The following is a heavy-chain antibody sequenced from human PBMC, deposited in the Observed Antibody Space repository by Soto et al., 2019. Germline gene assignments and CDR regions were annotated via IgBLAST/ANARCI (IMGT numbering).Heavy chain of an antibody. CDR3: AKGGTAVGVRSIWSQVPLRYFDWLSN. D-gene: IGHD3-9*01. CDR1: GFTFSTYA. J-gene: IGHJ4*02. Sequence: GGSLRLSCAASGFTFSTYAMSWVRQAPGKGLEWVSGISASGGSTYYAESVKGRFTISKDNSKNTLYLQMNSLRGEDTAVYYCAKGGTAVGVRSIWSQVPLRYFDWLSNWGQGTLVTVSS. CDR2: ISASGGST. V-gene: IGHV3-23*01.